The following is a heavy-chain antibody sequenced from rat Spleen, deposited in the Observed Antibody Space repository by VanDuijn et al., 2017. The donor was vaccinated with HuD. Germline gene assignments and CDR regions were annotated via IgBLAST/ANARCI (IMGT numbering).Heavy chain of an antibody. V-gene: IGHV5-31*01. J-gene: IGHJ2*01. CDR2: ITNTGGST. CDR3: SGYYGGYFDY. D-gene: IGHD4-3*01. Sequence: EVQLVESGGGLVQPGRSLKLSCVASGFTFNNYWMTWIRQAPGKGLEWVASITNTGGSTYYPASVKGRFTISRDNAKSTLYLQMDSLKSEDTATYYCSGYYGGYFDYWGQGVMVTVSS. CDR1: GFTFNNYW.